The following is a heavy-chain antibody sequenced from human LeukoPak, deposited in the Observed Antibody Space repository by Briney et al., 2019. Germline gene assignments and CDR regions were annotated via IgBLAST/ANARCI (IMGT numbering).Heavy chain of an antibody. CDR2: FDPEDGET. CDR3: ATCRWGAAACARLDY. V-gene: IGHV1-24*01. CDR1: GYTLPELP. J-gene: IGHJ4*02. D-gene: IGHD6-13*01. Sequence: ASVKVSCKVSGYTLPELPMHWVRQAPGKGLEWMGGFDPEDGETIYAQKFQGRVTMTEDTPPDTAYMELISLRSEDTAVYYCATCRWGAAACARLDYWGQGTLVTVSS.